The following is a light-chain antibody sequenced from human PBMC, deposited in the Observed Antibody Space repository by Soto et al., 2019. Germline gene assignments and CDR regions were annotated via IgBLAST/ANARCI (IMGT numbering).Light chain of an antibody. Sequence: EIRMTQSPSTLSVSTGERATLSCRASQSVSSNLAWYQQKPGQAPRLLIYGASTRATGIPARFSGSGSETDFTLTISSLEPEDVAVYYCQQRSNWPHSITFGQRTRLEIK. V-gene: IGKV3-11*01. J-gene: IGKJ5*01. CDR2: GAS. CDR3: QQRSNWPHSIT. CDR1: QSVSSN.